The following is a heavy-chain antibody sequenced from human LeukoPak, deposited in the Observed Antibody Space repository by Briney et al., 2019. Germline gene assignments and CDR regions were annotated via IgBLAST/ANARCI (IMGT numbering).Heavy chain of an antibody. CDR1: GGSISSSNW. V-gene: IGHV4-4*02. CDR2: IYHSGST. Sequence: SGTLSFTCAVSGGSISSSNWWSWVRQPPGKGLEWIGEIYHSGSTNYNPSLKSRVTISVDKSKNQFSLKLSSVTAADTAVYYCARRPGIAAAGEDYWGQGTLVTVSS. D-gene: IGHD6-13*01. CDR3: ARRPGIAAAGEDY. J-gene: IGHJ4*02.